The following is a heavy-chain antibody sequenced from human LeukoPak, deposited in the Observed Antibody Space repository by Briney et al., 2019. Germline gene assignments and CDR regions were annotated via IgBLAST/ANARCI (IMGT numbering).Heavy chain of an antibody. CDR2: INPGGTT. CDR1: GGSFSGYY. Sequence: SETLSLTCAVHGGSFSGYYWAWIRQPPGKGLEWIGEINPGGTTNYHPSLKRRVTISADTSKSQFSLELRSVTAADPAVFYCARAKSTVSTYFDSWGQGSLVTVSS. J-gene: IGHJ4*02. V-gene: IGHV4-34*01. CDR3: ARAKSTVSTYFDS. D-gene: IGHD4-17*01.